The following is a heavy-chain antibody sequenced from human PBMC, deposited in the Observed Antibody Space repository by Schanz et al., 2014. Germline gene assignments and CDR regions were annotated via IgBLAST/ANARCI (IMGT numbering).Heavy chain of an antibody. CDR1: GFTFSDHF. J-gene: IGHJ4*02. CDR2: ISGSGGDSV. Sequence: QVQLVESGGGVVQPGGSLRLSCAASGFTFSDHFMDWVRQAPGKGLEWLSHISGSGGDSVDYADSVKGRFTISRDNSKNTLFLQMSSLRAEDTAVYYCARDGDFDYWGQGTLVTVSS. CDR3: ARDGDFDY. V-gene: IGHV3-11*04.